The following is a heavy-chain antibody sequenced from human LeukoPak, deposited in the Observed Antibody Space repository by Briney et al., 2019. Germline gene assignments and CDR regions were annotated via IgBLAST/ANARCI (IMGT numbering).Heavy chain of an antibody. V-gene: IGHV1-18*01. J-gene: IGHJ4*02. CDR2: ISAYNGNT. CDR3: ARDFPYCGGDCYVDY. Sequence: ASVKVSCKASGYTFTSYGISWVRQAPGQGLEWMGWISAYNGNTNYAQKLQGRVTMTTDTSTSTAYMELRSLRSDDTAVYYCARDFPYCGGDCYVDYWGQGTLVTVSS. CDR1: GYTFTSYG. D-gene: IGHD2-21*01.